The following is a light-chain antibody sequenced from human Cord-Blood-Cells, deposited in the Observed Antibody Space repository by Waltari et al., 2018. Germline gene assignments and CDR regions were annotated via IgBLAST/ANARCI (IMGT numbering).Light chain of an antibody. Sequence: QSVLTQPPSASGTPGQRVTISCSGSSSNIGSNTVNWSQQLPGTAPKLLIYSNNQRPSGVPDRFSGSKSGTSASLAISGLQSEDEADYYCAAWDDSLNGSWVFGGGTKLTVL. V-gene: IGLV1-44*01. CDR1: SSNIGSNT. CDR3: AAWDDSLNGSWV. J-gene: IGLJ3*02. CDR2: SNN.